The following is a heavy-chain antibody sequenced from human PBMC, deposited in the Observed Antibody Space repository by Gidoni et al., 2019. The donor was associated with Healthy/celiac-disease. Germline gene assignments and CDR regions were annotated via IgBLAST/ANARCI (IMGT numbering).Heavy chain of an antibody. CDR3: ARPSIESAFDI. Sequence: QVQLVESGGGVVQPGRSLRLSCAASGFTFSSYGMHWVRQAPGKGLEWVAVIWYDGSNKYYADSVKGRFTISRDNSKNTLYLQMNSLRAEDTAVYYCARPSIESAFDIWGQGTMVTVSS. V-gene: IGHV3-33*01. CDR2: IWYDGSNK. J-gene: IGHJ3*02. CDR1: GFTFSSYG.